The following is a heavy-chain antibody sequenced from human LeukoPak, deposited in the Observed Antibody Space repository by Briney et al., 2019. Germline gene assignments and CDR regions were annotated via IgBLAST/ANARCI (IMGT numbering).Heavy chain of an antibody. CDR2: INPNSGGT. V-gene: IGHV1-2*02. Sequence: ASVKVSCKASGYTFTGYYMHWVRQAPGQGLEWMGWINPNSGGTNYAQKFQGRVTMTRDTSISTAYMELSRLRSDDTAVYYCARDGFSSSWPADFDYWGQGTLVTVSS. J-gene: IGHJ4*02. CDR1: GYTFTGYY. CDR3: ARDGFSSSWPADFDY. D-gene: IGHD6-13*01.